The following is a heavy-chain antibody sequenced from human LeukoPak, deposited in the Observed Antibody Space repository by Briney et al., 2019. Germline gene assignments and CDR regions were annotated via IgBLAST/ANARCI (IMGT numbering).Heavy chain of an antibody. CDR2: ISWDGGST. CDR3: AKAHITGTTFGGSDY. V-gene: IGHV3-43*01. J-gene: IGHJ4*02. CDR1: GFTFDDYT. D-gene: IGHD1-20*01. Sequence: QSGGSLRLSCAASGFTFDDYTMHWVRQAPGKGLEWVSLISWDGGSTYYADSVKGRFTISRDNSKNSLYLQMNSLRTEDTALYYCAKAHITGTTFGGSDYRGQGTLVTVSS.